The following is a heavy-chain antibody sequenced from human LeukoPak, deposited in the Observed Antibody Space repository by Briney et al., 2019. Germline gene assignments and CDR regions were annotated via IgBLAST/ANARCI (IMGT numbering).Heavy chain of an antibody. CDR3: AREDTTGTFYYYYYGMDV. CDR2: MNPNSGNT. CDR1: GYTFTSYD. V-gene: IGHV1-8*01. D-gene: IGHD1-1*01. J-gene: IGHJ6*02. Sequence: ASVKVSCKASGYTFTSYDINRVRQATGQGLEWMGWMNPNSGNTGYAQKFQGRVTMTRNTSISTAYMELSSLRSDDTAVYYCAREDTTGTFYYYYYGMDVWGQGTTVTVFS.